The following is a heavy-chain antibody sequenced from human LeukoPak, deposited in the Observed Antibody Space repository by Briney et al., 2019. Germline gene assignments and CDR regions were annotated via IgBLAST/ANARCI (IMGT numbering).Heavy chain of an antibody. CDR3: ARIFGSGDYFDS. Sequence: SETLSLTCSVPGDSISSYYWSWIPQPPGKGLGWIGYIYYGGRTNYNPSLKSRVTISVDTSKNHFSLKLSSVTAADTAVYYCARIFGSGDYFDSWRQGTLVTVSS. CDR1: GDSISSYY. J-gene: IGHJ4*02. V-gene: IGHV4-59*01. D-gene: IGHD2-15*01. CDR2: IYYGGRT.